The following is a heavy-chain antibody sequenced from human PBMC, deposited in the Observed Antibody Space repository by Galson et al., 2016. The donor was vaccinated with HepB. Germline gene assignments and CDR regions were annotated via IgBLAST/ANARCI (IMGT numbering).Heavy chain of an antibody. J-gene: IGHJ6*03. Sequence: SLRLSCAASGFTFSNNGMHWVRQAPGKGLEWVAVIWYDGSNKYYADSVKGRFLISRDNSKNTLYLQMNRLRAEDTAVYYCARDGYVWGSYRPSRYYHYYMDVWGKGTTVTVSS. CDR2: IWYDGSNK. D-gene: IGHD3-16*02. CDR3: ARDGYVWGSYRPSRYYHYYMDV. V-gene: IGHV3-33*01. CDR1: GFTFSNNG.